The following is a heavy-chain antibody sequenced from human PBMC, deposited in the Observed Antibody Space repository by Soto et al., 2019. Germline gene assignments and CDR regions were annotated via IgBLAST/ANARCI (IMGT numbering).Heavy chain of an antibody. D-gene: IGHD6-19*01. CDR3: ARDEGSHGFDS. Sequence: ASVKVSCKASGYTFTNYGISLVRQAPGQGLEWMGWVSGYNGNTNYAQKLRGRVTMTTDTSTSTAYMELRTLRSDDTAVYYCARDEGSHGFDSRGQGTLVTVSS. CDR2: VSGYNGNT. CDR1: GYTFTNYG. V-gene: IGHV1-18*04. J-gene: IGHJ4*02.